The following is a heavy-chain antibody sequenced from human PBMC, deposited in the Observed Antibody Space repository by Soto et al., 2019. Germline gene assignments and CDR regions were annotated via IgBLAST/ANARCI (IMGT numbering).Heavy chain of an antibody. V-gene: IGHV5-10-1*01. D-gene: IGHD2-2*01. CDR2: IDPSDSYV. Sequence: GXSRKISCQASGYSFSAYWITWVRQMPGKGLEWMATIDPSDSYVDYSPSFRGHVTFSVDRSITTVYLQWNSLKASDSAMYFCTRRASSSFYHFDFWGQGALVTVSS. CDR3: TRRASSSFYHFDF. J-gene: IGHJ4*02. CDR1: GYSFSAYW.